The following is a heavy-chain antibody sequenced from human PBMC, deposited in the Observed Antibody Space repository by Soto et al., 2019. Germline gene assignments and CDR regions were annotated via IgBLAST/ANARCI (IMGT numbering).Heavy chain of an antibody. J-gene: IGHJ4*02. D-gene: IGHD2-2*01. V-gene: IGHV3-74*01. CDR1: GFTFSSFW. CDR3: AKRVVASLGLPY. CDR2: INTDGSST. Sequence: EVQLVESGGGLVQPGGSLRLSCAVSGFTFSSFWMHWVRKAPGEGLVWVSRINTDGSSTSYADSVKGRFTISRDNAKNTLELLMNSLRVEETGLDSCAKRVVASLGLPYWGQGTLLAVSS.